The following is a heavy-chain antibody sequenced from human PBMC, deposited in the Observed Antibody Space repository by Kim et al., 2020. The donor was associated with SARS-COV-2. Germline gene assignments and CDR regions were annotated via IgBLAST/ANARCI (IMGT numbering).Heavy chain of an antibody. CDR3: ARDKRKYYDIPTGRYYYYGMDV. CDR2: IGTAGDP. D-gene: IGHD3-9*01. J-gene: IGHJ6*02. CDR1: GFTFSSYD. Sequence: GGSLRLSCAASGFTFSSYDMHWVRQATGKGLEWVSAIGTAGDPYYPGSVKGRFTISRENAKNSLYLQMNSLRAGDTAVYYCARDKRKYYDIPTGRYYYYGMDVWGQGTTVTVSS. V-gene: IGHV3-13*05.